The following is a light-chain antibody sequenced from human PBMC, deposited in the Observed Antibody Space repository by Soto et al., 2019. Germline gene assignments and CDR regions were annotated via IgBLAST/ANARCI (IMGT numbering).Light chain of an antibody. J-gene: IGLJ1*01. V-gene: IGLV2-14*01. CDR2: EVS. CDR1: SSDVGGYDY. Sequence: QSVLTQPASVSGSPGQSITISCTGTSSDVGGYDYVSWYQQHPGKAPKLMIYEVSNRPSGVSNRCSGSKSGNTASLTISGLQAEDEADYYCSSYTSSSNYVLGTGTK. CDR3: SSYTSSSNYV.